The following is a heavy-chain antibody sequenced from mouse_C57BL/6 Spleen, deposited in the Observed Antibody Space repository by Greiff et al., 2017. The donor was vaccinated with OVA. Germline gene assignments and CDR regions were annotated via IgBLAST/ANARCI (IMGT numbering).Heavy chain of an antibody. Sequence: QVQLQQSGAELVRPGASVTLSCKASGYTFTDYEMHWVKQTPVHGLEWIGAIDPDTGGTAYNQKFTGKAILTADKSTSTAYMELLSLTSEDSAVYYCTRQDGYYVDYWGQGTTLTVSS. CDR3: TRQDGYYVDY. CDR1: GYTFTDYE. J-gene: IGHJ2*01. D-gene: IGHD2-3*01. V-gene: IGHV1-15*01. CDR2: IDPDTGGT.